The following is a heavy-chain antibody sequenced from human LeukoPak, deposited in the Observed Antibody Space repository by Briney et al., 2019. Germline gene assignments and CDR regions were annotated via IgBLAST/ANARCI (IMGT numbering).Heavy chain of an antibody. CDR3: ARSPRGYIYGFDY. J-gene: IGHJ4*02. CDR1: GYTFTGYY. CDR2: INPNSGGT. Sequence: ASVKVSCKASGYTFTGYYMHWVRQAPGQGLEWMGWINPNSGGTNYAQKFQGRVTMTRDTSISTAYMELSSLRSDDTAVYYCARSPRGYIYGFDYWGQGTLVTVSS. D-gene: IGHD5-18*01. V-gene: IGHV1-2*02.